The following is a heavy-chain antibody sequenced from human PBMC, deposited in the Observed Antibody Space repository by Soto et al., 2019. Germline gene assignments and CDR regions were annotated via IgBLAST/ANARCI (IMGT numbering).Heavy chain of an antibody. J-gene: IGHJ2*01. D-gene: IGHD1-26*01. CDR2: IIPIFGTA. CDR3: ARESRWELRNWYFDL. CDR1: GGTFSSYA. V-gene: IGHV1-69*12. Sequence: QVQLVQSGAEVKKPGSSVKVSCKASGGTFSSYAISWVRQAPGQGLEWMGGIIPIFGTANYAQKFQGRVTITAYESTSTAYMELSSLRSEETAVYYCARESRWELRNWYFDLWGRGTLVTVSS.